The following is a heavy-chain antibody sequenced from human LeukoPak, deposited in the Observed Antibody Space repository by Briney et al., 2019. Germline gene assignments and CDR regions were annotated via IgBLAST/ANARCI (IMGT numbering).Heavy chain of an antibody. D-gene: IGHD5-18*01. V-gene: IGHV4-59*01. CDR1: GGSISSYY. Sequence: PSETLSLTCTVSGGSISSYYWSWIRQPPGKGLEWIGYIYYSGSTNYNPSLKSRVTISVDTSKNQFSLKLSSVTAAGTAVYYCARYSYGAYYYGMDVWGQGTTVTVPS. CDR2: IYYSGST. CDR3: ARYSYGAYYYGMDV. J-gene: IGHJ6*02.